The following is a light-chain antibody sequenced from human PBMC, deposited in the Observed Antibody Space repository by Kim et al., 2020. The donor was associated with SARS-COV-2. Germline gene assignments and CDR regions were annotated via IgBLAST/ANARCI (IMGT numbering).Light chain of an antibody. CDR1: VDINVVSHN. Sequence: TFTLPVDINVVSHNVNWFQQKPGSPPSYLLYCFSDSDKGQGSGVPSRFSGSKDASANTGILLISGLQSEDEADYYCMIWPRNAVLFGGGTQLTVL. V-gene: IGLV5-37*01. CDR2: CFSDSDK. J-gene: IGLJ2*01. CDR3: MIWPRNAVL.